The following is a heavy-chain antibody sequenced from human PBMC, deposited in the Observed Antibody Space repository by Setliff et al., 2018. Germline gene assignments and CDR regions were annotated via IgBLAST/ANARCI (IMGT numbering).Heavy chain of an antibody. Sequence: PSETLSLTCTVSGGSISSGTYYWSWIRQPAGKGLEWIGRLHTSGSIDYNPSLKSRVTISGDTSKNQFSLRLRSVTAADTAVYFCARDNTMVGATDYWGLGTLGTVSS. CDR2: LHTSGSI. D-gene: IGHD1-26*01. CDR3: ARDNTMVGATDY. J-gene: IGHJ4*02. CDR1: GGSISSGTYY. V-gene: IGHV4-61*02.